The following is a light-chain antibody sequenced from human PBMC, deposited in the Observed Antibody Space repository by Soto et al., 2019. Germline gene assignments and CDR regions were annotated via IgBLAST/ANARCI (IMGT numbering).Light chain of an antibody. CDR3: TSYTTSSTPVV. J-gene: IGLJ2*01. CDR2: DVS. CDR1: SSDVGNYNR. V-gene: IGLV2-18*02. Sequence: QSALTQPPSVSGSPGQSVTISCTGTSSDVGNYNRVSWYQQPPGTAPKLMIYDVSNRPSGVPDRFSGSKSGNTASLTISGLRAEDEADYYCTSYTTSSTPVVFGGGTKVTVL.